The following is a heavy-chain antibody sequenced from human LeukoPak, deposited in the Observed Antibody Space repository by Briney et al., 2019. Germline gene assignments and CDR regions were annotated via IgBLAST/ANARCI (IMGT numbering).Heavy chain of an antibody. CDR3: ASASFYDFSSAFDF. J-gene: IGHJ4*02. CDR1: GCTFSNYG. V-gene: IGHV3-21*05. CDR2: ISSSSSYT. Sequence: PGGSLRLSCAASGCTFSNYGMDGVGQAPGKGLEWVSYISSSSSYTNSADSVKGRFTISRDNAKNSLYLQMNSMSAEDTAVYYCASASFYDFSSAFDFWGQGTLVTVSS. D-gene: IGHD3-3*01.